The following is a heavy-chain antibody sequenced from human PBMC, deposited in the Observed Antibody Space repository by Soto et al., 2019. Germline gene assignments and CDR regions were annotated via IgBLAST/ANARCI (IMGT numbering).Heavy chain of an antibody. CDR2: IIPIFGTA. CDR3: ARQSKNIGVVAADAYYSANDPYDGPGY. D-gene: IGHD2-2*01. V-gene: IGHV1-69*13. Sequence: GASVKVSCKASGGTFSSYAISWVRQAPGQGLEWMGGIIPIFGTANYAQKFQGRVTITADESTSTAYMELSSLRSEDTAVYYCARQSKNIGVVAADAYYSANDPYDGPGYWGQGTMVTVSS. J-gene: IGHJ4*02. CDR1: GGTFSSYA.